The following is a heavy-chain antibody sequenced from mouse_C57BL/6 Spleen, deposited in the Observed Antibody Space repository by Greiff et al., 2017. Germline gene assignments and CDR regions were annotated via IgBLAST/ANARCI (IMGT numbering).Heavy chain of an antibody. D-gene: IGHD2-4*01. J-gene: IGHJ1*03. Sequence: VQLQQSGPELVKPGASVKISCKASGYSFTSYYIHWVKQRPGQGLEWIGWIYPGSGNTKYNEKFKGKATLTADTSSSTAYMQLSSLTSEDSAVYYCARNYYDYDNVWGTGTTVTVSS. V-gene: IGHV1-66*01. CDR2: IYPGSGNT. CDR3: ARNYYDYDNV. CDR1: GYSFTSYY.